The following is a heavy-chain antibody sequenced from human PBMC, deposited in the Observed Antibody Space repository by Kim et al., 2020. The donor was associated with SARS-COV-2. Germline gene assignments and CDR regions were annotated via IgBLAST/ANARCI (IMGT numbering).Heavy chain of an antibody. J-gene: IGHJ6*02. CDR1: GGSISSYY. V-gene: IGHV4-59*01. Sequence: SETLSLTCTVSGGSISSYYWSWIRQPPGKGLEWIGYIYYSGSTNYNPSLKSRVTISVDTSKNQFSLKLSSVTAADTAVYYCARGTMVRGVIRYYYYYYGMDVWGQGTTVTVSS. CDR3: ARGTMVRGVIRYYYYYYGMDV. CDR2: IYYSGST. D-gene: IGHD3-10*01.